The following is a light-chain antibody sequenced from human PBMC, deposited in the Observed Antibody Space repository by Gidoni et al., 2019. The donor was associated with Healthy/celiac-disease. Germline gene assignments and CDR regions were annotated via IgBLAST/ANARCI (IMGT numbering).Light chain of an antibody. CDR1: QSVSSN. CDR3: QQYNNWPPG. V-gene: IGKV3-15*01. J-gene: IGKJ3*01. Sequence: IVMTQSPATLSVSPGERATLSCRASQSVSSNLAWYQQKPGQAPRLLIHGASTRATGIPARFSGSGSGTEFTLTISSLQSEDFAVYYCQQYNNWPPGFGPGTKVDIK. CDR2: GAS.